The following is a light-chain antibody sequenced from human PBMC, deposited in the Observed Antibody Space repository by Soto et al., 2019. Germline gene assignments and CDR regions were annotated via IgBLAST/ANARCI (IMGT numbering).Light chain of an antibody. V-gene: IGKV3-11*01. J-gene: IGKJ5*01. CDR1: QSAGTY. CDR2: DES. CDR3: QQRSNWPPT. Sequence: DTVLTQSPGTLSLSPGDRATLSCRASQSAGTYLAWYQQKPGQAPRLLIYDESNRATGIAHRFRGSGSGTDLTLTISSVEPEDFAVYICQQRSNWPPTCGQGTRLEIK.